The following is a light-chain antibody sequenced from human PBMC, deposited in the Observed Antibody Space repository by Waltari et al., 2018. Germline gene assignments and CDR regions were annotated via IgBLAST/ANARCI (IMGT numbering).Light chain of an antibody. J-gene: IGKJ2*01. CDR1: QSVRDNY. Sequence: EIVLTQSPGTLPLSPGQSGTLSCRASQSVRDNYLAWYQHKPGQAPRLLIYGASTRATGIPDRFSGSGSGTDFTLTISRLEPEDFAVYYCHQYAGSPYTFGRGTKLEIK. V-gene: IGKV3-20*01. CDR2: GAS. CDR3: HQYAGSPYT.